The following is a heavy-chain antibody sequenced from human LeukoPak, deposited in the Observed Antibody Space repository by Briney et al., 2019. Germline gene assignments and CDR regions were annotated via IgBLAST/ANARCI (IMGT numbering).Heavy chain of an antibody. J-gene: IGHJ1*01. D-gene: IGHD3-22*01. CDR1: GGSFSGYY. CDR2: INHSGST. CDR3: ARAPHTYYDSSGYAYGGFQH. V-gene: IGHV4-34*01. Sequence: SETLSLTRAVYGGSFSGYYWSWIRQPPGKGLEWIGEINHSGSTNYNPSLKRRVTISVDTSKNQFSLKLSSVTAADTAVYYCARAPHTYYDSSGYAYGGFQHWGQGTLVTVSS.